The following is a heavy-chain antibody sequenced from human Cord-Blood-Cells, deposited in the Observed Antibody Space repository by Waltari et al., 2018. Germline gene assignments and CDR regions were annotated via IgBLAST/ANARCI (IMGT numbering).Heavy chain of an antibody. CDR3: AKDPNSEFDY. CDR2: ISYDGSNK. V-gene: IGHV3-30*18. D-gene: IGHD7-27*01. J-gene: IGHJ4*02. Sequence: QVQLVESGGGVVQPGRSLRLSCAASGFTFSSYGVHWVRQAPGKGLEWVAVISYDGSNKYYADSVKGRFTISRDNSKNTLYLQMNSLRAEDTAVYYCAKDPNSEFDYWGQGTLVTVSS. CDR1: GFTFSSYG.